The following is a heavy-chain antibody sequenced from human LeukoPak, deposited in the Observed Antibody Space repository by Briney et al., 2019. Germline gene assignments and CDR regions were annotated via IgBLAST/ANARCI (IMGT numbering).Heavy chain of an antibody. V-gene: IGHV3-30*18. J-gene: IGHJ4*02. Sequence: PGGSLRLSCAASGFAFSTYGMHWVRQAPGKGLEWVAVMSYDGSNKYYADSVKGRFTISRDNSKNTLYLQMNSLRAEDTAMYFCAKEGNARASHYLDYWGQGTLVTVSS. CDR3: AKEGNARASHYLDY. CDR1: GFAFSTYG. CDR2: MSYDGSNK. D-gene: IGHD3-10*02.